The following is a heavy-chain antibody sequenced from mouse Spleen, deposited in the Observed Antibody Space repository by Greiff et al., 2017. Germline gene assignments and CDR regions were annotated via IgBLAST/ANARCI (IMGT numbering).Heavy chain of an antibody. CDR2: INPYNGGT. CDR1: GYTFTDYY. J-gene: IGHJ1*01. V-gene: IGHV1-19*01. D-gene: IGHD3-3*01. Sequence: VQLQQSGPVLVKPGASVKMSCKASGYTFTDYYMNWVKQSHGKSLEWIGVINPYNGGTSYNQKFKGKATLTVDKSSSTAYMELNSLTSEDSAVYYCAREGTEGWYFDVWGAGTTVTVSS. CDR3: AREGTEGWYFDV.